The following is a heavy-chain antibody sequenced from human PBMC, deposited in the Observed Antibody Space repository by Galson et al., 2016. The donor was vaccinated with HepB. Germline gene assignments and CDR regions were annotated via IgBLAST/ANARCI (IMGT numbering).Heavy chain of an antibody. V-gene: IGHV3-13*04. CDR1: GFSFSTHD. Sequence: SLRLSCAASGFSFSTHDMHGVRQATGKGLEWVSAIDTAGDTFYSVSVKGRFTISRANAKDSLYLQMNSLRAGDTAVYYCAREDFRCSTTNCYGYIDLWGRGTLVTVSS. CDR2: IDTAGDT. CDR3: AREDFRCSTTNCYGYIDL. D-gene: IGHD2-2*01. J-gene: IGHJ2*01.